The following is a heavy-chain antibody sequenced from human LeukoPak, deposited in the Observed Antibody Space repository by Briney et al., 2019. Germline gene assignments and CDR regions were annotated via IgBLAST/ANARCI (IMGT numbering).Heavy chain of an antibody. V-gene: IGHV3-30*04. CDR1: GFTFTTFP. Sequence: GGSLRLSCAASGFTFTTFPMHWVRQPPGKGLEWVAVISYDGTDKYYADSVKGRFTISRDNSKSTLYLQMDSLRAEDTAVYYCASPNSMAGTHYLHCWGQGTLVTVSS. CDR3: ASPNSMAGTHYLHC. J-gene: IGHJ4*02. CDR2: ISYDGTDK. D-gene: IGHD6-19*01.